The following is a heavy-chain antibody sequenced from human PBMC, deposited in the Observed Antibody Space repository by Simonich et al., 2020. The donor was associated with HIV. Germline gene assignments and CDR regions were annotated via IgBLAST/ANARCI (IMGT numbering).Heavy chain of an antibody. CDR3: TRDRYYNFWSGYHFNGMDV. V-gene: IGHV3-48*03. Sequence: EVQLVESGGGLVQPGGSLRLSCAASGFTFSSYEMNWVRQAPGKGLEWVSYISTSGNVIFYVDSVKGRFTSSRDNAKNSLFLKMKSLRVEDTAVYYCTRDRYYNFWSGYHFNGMDVWGQGTTVTVSS. CDR2: ISTSGNVI. D-gene: IGHD3-3*01. J-gene: IGHJ6*02. CDR1: GFTFSSYE.